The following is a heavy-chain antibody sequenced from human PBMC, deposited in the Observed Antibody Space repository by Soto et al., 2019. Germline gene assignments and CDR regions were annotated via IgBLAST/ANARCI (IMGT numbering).Heavy chain of an antibody. CDR2: IYFTGST. J-gene: IGHJ5*02. Sequence: SETLSLTCTLSGGAVISGTYYWSWIRQPPGKGLEWIGHIYFTGSTNYNPSLKSRVTMSLDTSRNQFSLKLSSVTAADTAVYYRTRGPPRVQWFDPWGLGTLVTVSS. CDR1: GGAVISGTYY. V-gene: IGHV4-61*01. CDR3: TRGPPRVQWFDP.